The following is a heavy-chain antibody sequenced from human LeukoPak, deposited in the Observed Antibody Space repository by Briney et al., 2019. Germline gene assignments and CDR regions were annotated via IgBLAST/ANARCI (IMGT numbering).Heavy chain of an antibody. CDR3: ARTLAVAATPNNYFDY. D-gene: IGHD6-19*01. CDR2: INHSGST. J-gene: IGHJ4*02. V-gene: IGHV4-34*01. CDR1: SGSFSGYY. Sequence: PSETLSLTCAVYSGSFSGYYWSWIRQPPGKGLEWIGEINHSGSTNYNPSLKSRVTISVDTSKNQFSLKLSSVTAADTAVYYCARTLAVAATPNNYFDYWGQGTLVTVSS.